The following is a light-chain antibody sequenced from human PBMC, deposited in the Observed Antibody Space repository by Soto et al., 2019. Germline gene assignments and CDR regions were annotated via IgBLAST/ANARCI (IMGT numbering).Light chain of an antibody. CDR3: QQHGTSPWT. CDR2: DTS. CDR1: QTVSSGY. V-gene: IGKV3D-20*01. J-gene: IGKJ1*01. Sequence: EIVLTQSPATLSLSPGERATLSCGASQTVSSGYLAWYQQKPGLAPRLLMYDTSSRASGIPDRFSGSGSGTDFTLTISGLEPDYFAFYYCQQHGTSPWTFGQGTNVDIK.